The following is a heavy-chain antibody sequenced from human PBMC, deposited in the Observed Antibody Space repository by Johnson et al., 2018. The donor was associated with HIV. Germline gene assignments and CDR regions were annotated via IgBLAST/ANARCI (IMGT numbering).Heavy chain of an antibody. J-gene: IGHJ3*02. CDR2: ISYDGSNK. V-gene: IGHV3-30-3*01. Sequence: QLVESGGGLVKPGGSLRLSCAASGFTFSSYAMHWVRQAPGKGLEWVAVISYDGSNKYYADSVKGRFTISRDNSKNTLYLQMNSLRAEDTAVYYCAKDRGETGWDAFDIWGQGTMVTVSS. CDR1: GFTFSSYA. CDR3: AKDRGETGWDAFDI. D-gene: IGHD6-19*01.